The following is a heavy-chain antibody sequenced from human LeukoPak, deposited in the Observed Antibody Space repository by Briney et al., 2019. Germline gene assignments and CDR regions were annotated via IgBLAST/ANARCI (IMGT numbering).Heavy chain of an antibody. D-gene: IGHD1-26*01. CDR3: ASRVGTNYFDY. V-gene: IGHV1-69*04. CDR2: IIPILGIA. Sequence: GSSVKVSCKASGGTFSSYAISWVRQAPGQGLEWMGRIIPILGIANYAQKFQGRVTITADKSTSTAYMELSSLRSEDTAVYYCASRVGTNYFDYWGQGTLVTVSS. CDR1: GGTFSSYA. J-gene: IGHJ4*02.